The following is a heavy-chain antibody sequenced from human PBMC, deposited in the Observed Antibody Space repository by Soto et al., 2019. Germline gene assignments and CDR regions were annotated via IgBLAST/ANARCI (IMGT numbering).Heavy chain of an antibody. V-gene: IGHV3-30*04. D-gene: IGHD6-19*01. CDR3: ARAMYRSDYFVKWFEP. CDR1: GFSFSSYA. Sequence: QVRLVESGGGVVQPGRSLRLSCTASGFSFSSYAMYWFRQPPGKGLEWVAVISQDGMNTNYADSVKGRVTVSRDNANYSLDLQLNSLRGEDTAMYYCARAMYRSDYFVKWFEPWGQGTLSPSPQ. CDR2: ISQDGMNT. J-gene: IGHJ5*02.